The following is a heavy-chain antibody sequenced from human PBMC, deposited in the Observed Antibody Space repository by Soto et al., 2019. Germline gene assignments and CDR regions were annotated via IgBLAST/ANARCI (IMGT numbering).Heavy chain of an antibody. D-gene: IGHD6-19*01. V-gene: IGHV1-2*04. CDR1: GYTFTGYY. J-gene: IGHJ4*02. Sequence: GASVKVSCKASGYTFTGYYMHWVRQAPGQGLEWMGWINPNSGGTNYAQKFQGWVTMTRDTSISTAYMELSRLRSDDTAVYYCARDRAIAVAGDNYFDYWGQGTLVTVSS. CDR2: INPNSGGT. CDR3: ARDRAIAVAGDNYFDY.